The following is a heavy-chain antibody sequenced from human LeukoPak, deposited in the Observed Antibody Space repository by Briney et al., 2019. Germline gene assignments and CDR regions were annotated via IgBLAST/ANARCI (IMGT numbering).Heavy chain of an antibody. J-gene: IGHJ4*02. CDR1: GYTFTGYY. Sequence: GASVKVSRKASGYTFTGYYMHWVRQAPGQGLEWMGWINPNSGGTNYAQKFQGRVTMTRDTSISTAYMELSRLRSDDTAVYYCATEESLGYSSGWYFDYWGQGTLVTVSS. CDR2: INPNSGGT. V-gene: IGHV1-2*02. CDR3: ATEESLGYSSGWYFDY. D-gene: IGHD6-19*01.